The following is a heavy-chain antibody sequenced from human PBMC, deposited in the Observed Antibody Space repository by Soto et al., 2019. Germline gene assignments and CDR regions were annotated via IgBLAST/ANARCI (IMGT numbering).Heavy chain of an antibody. CDR1: GASFSTPDW. J-gene: IGHJ6*02. Sequence: PSETLSLTCAVSGASFSTPDWWSWVRQSPGKGLEWIGEIYHTGSTNYNPSLKSRVTISVDKSKNQFSLKLTSVTAADTAVYYCARLRYFYESSGSYGMDVWGQGTTVTVSS. D-gene: IGHD3-22*01. CDR2: IYHTGST. CDR3: ARLRYFYESSGSYGMDV. V-gene: IGHV4-4*02.